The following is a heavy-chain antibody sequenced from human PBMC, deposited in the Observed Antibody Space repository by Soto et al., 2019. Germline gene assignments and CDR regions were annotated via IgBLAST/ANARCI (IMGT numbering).Heavy chain of an antibody. V-gene: IGHV1-8*01. CDR2: MNPNSANT. D-gene: IGHD3-10*01. J-gene: IGHJ5*02. CDR3: VRMRFGESNKPTNWFDP. Sequence: QVQLVQSGAEVKKPGASVKVSCKASGYTFTSYDINWVRQATGQGLEWMGWMNPNSANTGYAQKFQGRVTMTRNTSMNTAYRELSSLTSDDTAVYYCVRMRFGESNKPTNWFDPWGQGTLVTVSS. CDR1: GYTFTSYD.